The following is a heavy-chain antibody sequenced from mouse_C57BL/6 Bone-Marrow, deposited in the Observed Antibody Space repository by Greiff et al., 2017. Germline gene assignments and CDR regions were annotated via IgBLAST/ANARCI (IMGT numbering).Heavy chain of an antibody. Sequence: QVQLQQSGPGLVQPSQSLSITCTVSGFSLTSYGVHWVRQSPGKGLEWLGVIWSGGSTDYNAAFISRLSISKDNSKSQVFFNRNSLQADDTAIYYCAINNYDYEGYFDVWGTGTTVTVSS. CDR2: IWSGGST. CDR3: AINNYDYEGYFDV. V-gene: IGHV2-2*01. J-gene: IGHJ1*03. CDR1: GFSLTSYG. D-gene: IGHD2-4*01.